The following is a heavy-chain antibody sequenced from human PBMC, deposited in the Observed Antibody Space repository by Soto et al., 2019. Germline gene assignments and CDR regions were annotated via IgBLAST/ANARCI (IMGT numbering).Heavy chain of an antibody. CDR1: GLSVSSSD. Sequence: EVHLVETGGGLIQPGGSLRLSCAASGLSVSSSDMSWVRQASGKGLEWVSVIYSGGSTHDADSVQGRFTISRDNSKNTVHLQMNSLRVDDTAVYFCSTSSRNEYHFAMDAWGQGTTVIVSS. V-gene: IGHV3-53*02. CDR2: IYSGGST. J-gene: IGHJ6*02. D-gene: IGHD6-6*01. CDR3: STSSRNEYHFAMDA.